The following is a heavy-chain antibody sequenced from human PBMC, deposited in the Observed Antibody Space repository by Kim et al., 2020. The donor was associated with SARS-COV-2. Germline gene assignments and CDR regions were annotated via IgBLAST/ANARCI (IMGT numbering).Heavy chain of an antibody. CDR3: ARDQRYYGSGSYYDY. V-gene: IGHV3-53*01. J-gene: IGHJ4*02. Sequence: DSVKGRFTISRDNSKNTLYLQMNSLRAEDTAVYYCARDQRYYGSGSYYDYWGQGTLVTVSS. D-gene: IGHD3-10*01.